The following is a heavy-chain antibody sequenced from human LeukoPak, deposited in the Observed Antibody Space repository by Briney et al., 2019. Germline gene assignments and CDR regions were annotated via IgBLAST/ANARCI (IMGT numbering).Heavy chain of an antibody. CDR2: IYYSGST. CDR3: ARIHRYCSGGACYVLDN. J-gene: IGHJ4*02. D-gene: IGHD2-15*01. CDR1: GGSISSSSYY. Sequence: TPSETLSLTCTVSGGSISSSSYYWGWIRQPPGKGLEWIGSIYYSGSTNYNPSFKSRITISVDTSRNQFSLQLSSVTAADTAVYYCARIHRYCSGGACYVLDNWGQGTLVAVSS. V-gene: IGHV4-39*07.